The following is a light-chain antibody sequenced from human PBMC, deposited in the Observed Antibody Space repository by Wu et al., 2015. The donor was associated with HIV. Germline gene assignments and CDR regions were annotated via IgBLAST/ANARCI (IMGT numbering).Light chain of an antibody. CDR2: DAS. Sequence: DIQMTQSPSSLSASVGDRVTITCQASQDISNYLNWYQQKPGKAPKLLIYDASNLETGVPSRFSGSGSGTDFTFTISSLQPEDIATYYCQQYDNLPLTFGGRDQGGD. CDR3: QQYDNLPLT. CDR1: QDISNY. V-gene: IGKV1-33*01. J-gene: IGKJ4*01.